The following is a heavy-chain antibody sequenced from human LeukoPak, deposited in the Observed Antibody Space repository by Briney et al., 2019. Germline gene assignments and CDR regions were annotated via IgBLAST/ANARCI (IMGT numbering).Heavy chain of an antibody. D-gene: IGHD2-15*01. Sequence: GGSLRLSCAASGFTFSTYAMTWVRQAPGKGLEWVSLISGTGGSTYYADSVKGRFTISRDNSKNTLFLQMNSLTAEDTAIYSCARPRLEYCSGGSCFDAFDIWGQGTMVTVSS. V-gene: IGHV3-23*01. CDR1: GFTFSTYA. J-gene: IGHJ3*02. CDR3: ARPRLEYCSGGSCFDAFDI. CDR2: ISGTGGST.